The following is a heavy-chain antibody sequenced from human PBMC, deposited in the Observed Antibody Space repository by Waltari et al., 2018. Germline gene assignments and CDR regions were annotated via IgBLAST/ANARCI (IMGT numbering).Heavy chain of an antibody. D-gene: IGHD3-3*01. CDR2: IIPSFGTA. Sequence: QVQLVQYGAEVKKPGSSVKVSCKASGGTFSSYAISWVRQAPGQGIEWMGGIIPSFGTANHAQKFQGRVTITADESPSTAYMGLSSLRSEDTAVFYCAGDALGYDFLSGFFRGGGFDPWGQGTLVTVSS. CDR3: AGDALGYDFLSGFFRGGGFDP. CDR1: GGTFSSYA. J-gene: IGHJ5*02. V-gene: IGHV1-69*12.